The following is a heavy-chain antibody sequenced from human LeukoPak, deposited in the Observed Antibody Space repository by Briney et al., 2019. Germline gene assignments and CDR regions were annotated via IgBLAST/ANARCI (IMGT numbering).Heavy chain of an antibody. CDR2: IRSSGSTI. J-gene: IGHJ3*02. D-gene: IGHD2-2*02. CDR3: ARGYCSSTSCYTRGYDAFDI. V-gene: IGHV3-48*04. CDR1: GFTFSTYW. Sequence: GGSLRLSCAASGFTFSTYWMTWVRQAPGKGLEWVSYIRSSGSTIYYADSVKGRFTISRDNAKNSLYLQMNSLRAEDTAVYYCARGYCSSTSCYTRGYDAFDIWGQGTMVTVSS.